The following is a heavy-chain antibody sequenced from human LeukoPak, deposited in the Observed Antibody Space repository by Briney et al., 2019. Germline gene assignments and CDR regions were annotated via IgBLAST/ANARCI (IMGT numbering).Heavy chain of an antibody. Sequence: SETLSLTCTVSGGSNSPYYWTWIRQSAGKGLEWLGRIYASGDFNYNPFLKTRVTMSVDTSKNQFSLNLNSVTAADTAVYYCARGWAPRGQKSCFDYWGRGTLVTVSS. CDR1: GGSNSPYY. V-gene: IGHV4-4*07. CDR3: ARGWAPRGQKSCFDY. CDR2: IYASGDF. D-gene: IGHD1-26*01. J-gene: IGHJ4*02.